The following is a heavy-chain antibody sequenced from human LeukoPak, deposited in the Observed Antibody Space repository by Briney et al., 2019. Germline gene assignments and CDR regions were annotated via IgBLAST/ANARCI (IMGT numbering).Heavy chain of an antibody. D-gene: IGHD1-14*01. CDR2: LWYDGNNK. CDR1: GFTFSSYG. CDR3: ARSQGSTYNPRSGFDY. V-gene: IGHV3-33*01. Sequence: GKSLRLSCAASGFTFSSYGIHWVRQAPGKGLEWVTILWYDGNNKYYADSVKGRFAISRDTSKNTVYLQMNSLRPEDTAVYYCARSQGSTYNPRSGFDYWGQGTLVTVSS. J-gene: IGHJ4*02.